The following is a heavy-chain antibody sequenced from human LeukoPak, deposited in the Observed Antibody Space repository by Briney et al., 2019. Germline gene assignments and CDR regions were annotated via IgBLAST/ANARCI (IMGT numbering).Heavy chain of an antibody. CDR1: GFTFSSYS. CDR2: ISSSSNYI. J-gene: IGHJ4*02. CDR3: GGPSSTVY. Sequence: PGGSLRLSCAASGFTFSSYSMNWVRQAPGKGLEWVSSISSSSNYIYYADSVKGRFTISRDNAKNSLFLQMNRLRAEDTAVYYCGGPSSTVYWGQGTLVTVSS. V-gene: IGHV3-21*01. D-gene: IGHD2-2*01.